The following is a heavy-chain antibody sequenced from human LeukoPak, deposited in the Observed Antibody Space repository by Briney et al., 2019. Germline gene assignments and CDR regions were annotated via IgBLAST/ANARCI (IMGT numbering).Heavy chain of an antibody. CDR1: GGSISSTRYY. Sequence: PSETLSLTCTVSGGSISSTRYYWGWIRQPPGKGLEWIGEINHSGSTNYNPSLKSRVTISVDTSKNQFSLKLSSVTAADTAVYYCARLVYGNKQWLRRAHYYYMDVWGKGTTATISS. J-gene: IGHJ6*03. V-gene: IGHV4-39*07. CDR2: INHSGST. D-gene: IGHD5-12*01. CDR3: ARLVYGNKQWLRRAHYYYMDV.